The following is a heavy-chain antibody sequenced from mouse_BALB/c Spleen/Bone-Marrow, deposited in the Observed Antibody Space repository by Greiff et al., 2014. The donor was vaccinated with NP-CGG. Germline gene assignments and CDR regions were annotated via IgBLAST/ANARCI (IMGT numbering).Heavy chain of an antibody. D-gene: IGHD1-2*01. Sequence: QVQLQQSGAELVKPGASVKLSCKVSGYTFTNYYVYWVKQRPGQGLEWIGEINPSNGVTNFNEKFMIKAPLTVDSSSSTAYMHLSSLTSEDSAVYYCTRSGFYGYGTYFDVWGAGTTVTVSS. J-gene: IGHJ1*01. CDR3: TRSGFYGYGTYFDV. CDR1: GYTFTNYY. CDR2: INPSNGVT. V-gene: IGHV1S81*02.